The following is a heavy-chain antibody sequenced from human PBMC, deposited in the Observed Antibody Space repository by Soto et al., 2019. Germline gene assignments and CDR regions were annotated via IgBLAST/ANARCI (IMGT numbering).Heavy chain of an antibody. V-gene: IGHV1-18*04. J-gene: IGHJ6*02. Sequence: ASVKVSCKASGYTFTSYGISWVRQAPGQGLEWMGWISAYNGNTNYAQKLQGRVTMTIDTSTSTAYMELRSLRSDDTAVYYCARDLGSGYDSHYYYYYGMDVWGQGTTVTAP. CDR3: ARDLGSGYDSHYYYYYGMDV. D-gene: IGHD5-12*01. CDR1: GYTFTSYG. CDR2: ISAYNGNT.